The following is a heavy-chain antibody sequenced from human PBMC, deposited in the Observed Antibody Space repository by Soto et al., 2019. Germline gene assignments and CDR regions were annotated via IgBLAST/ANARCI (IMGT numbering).Heavy chain of an antibody. CDR2: ISAYNGNT. CDR1: GYTFTSYG. V-gene: IGHV1-18*01. Sequence: ASVKVSCKASGYTFTSYGISWVRQAPGQGLEWMGWISAYNGNTNYAQKLQGRVTMTTDTSTSTAYMELRSLRSDDTAVYYCVRDYTPYYYGSGPAPFDYWGQGTLVTVSS. J-gene: IGHJ4*02. CDR3: VRDYTPYYYGSGPAPFDY. D-gene: IGHD3-10*01.